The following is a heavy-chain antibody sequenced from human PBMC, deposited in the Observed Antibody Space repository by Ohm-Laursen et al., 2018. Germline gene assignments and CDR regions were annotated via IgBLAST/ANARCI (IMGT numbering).Heavy chain of an antibody. V-gene: IGHV3-20*01. Sequence: SLRLSCAAPGSTLDGYGMSWVRQAPGKALEWVSGISWNGGSTGYADSVKGRFTISRDNAKNSLYLQMNSLRAEDTALYHCAREGRDTYGYNYPYGMDVWGQGTTVTVSS. CDR1: GSTLDGYG. D-gene: IGHD5-18*01. CDR3: AREGRDTYGYNYPYGMDV. J-gene: IGHJ6*02. CDR2: ISWNGGST.